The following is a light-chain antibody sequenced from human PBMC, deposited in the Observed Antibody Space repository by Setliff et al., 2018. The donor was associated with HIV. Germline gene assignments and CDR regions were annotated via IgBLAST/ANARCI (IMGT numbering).Light chain of an antibody. J-gene: IGLJ1*01. CDR2: YTN. CDR1: TGAVTSSYY. CDR3: LLFFANDYF. Sequence: QAVVTQESSLTVSPGGTVTLTCASSTGAVTSSYYPSWFQQKPGQAPRPLIYYTNNRHSWTPARISGSLLGGKAALTLSNVQPEDEAEYYCLLFFANDYFFGSGTKVTVL. V-gene: IGLV7-43*01.